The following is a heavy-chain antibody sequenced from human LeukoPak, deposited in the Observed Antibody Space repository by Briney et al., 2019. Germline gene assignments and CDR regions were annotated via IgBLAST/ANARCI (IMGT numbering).Heavy chain of an antibody. Sequence: TSETLSLTCTVSVGSISSSSYYWGWIRQPPGKGLEWIGSIYYSGSTYYNPSLKSRVTISVDTSKNQFSLKLSSVTAADTAVYYCARWDESAWGFGNWGPGTLVTVSS. CDR3: ARWDESAWGFGN. V-gene: IGHV4-39*01. D-gene: IGHD7-27*01. CDR1: VGSISSSSYY. CDR2: IYYSGST. J-gene: IGHJ4*02.